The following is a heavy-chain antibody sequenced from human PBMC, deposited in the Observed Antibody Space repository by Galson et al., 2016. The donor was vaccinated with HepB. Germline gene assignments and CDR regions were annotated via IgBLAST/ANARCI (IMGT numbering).Heavy chain of an antibody. CDR3: ARGPPTVGAISALLDY. J-gene: IGHJ4*02. CDR2: INNDGSST. V-gene: IGHV3-74*01. Sequence: SLRLSCAASGFTFSSYWMYWVRQAPGKGLVWVSRINNDGSSTSYADSVKGRFTISRDNAKNTLYLQMNSLRAEDTAVYYCARGPPTVGAISALLDYWGQGTLVTVSS. CDR1: GFTFSSYW. D-gene: IGHD1-26*01.